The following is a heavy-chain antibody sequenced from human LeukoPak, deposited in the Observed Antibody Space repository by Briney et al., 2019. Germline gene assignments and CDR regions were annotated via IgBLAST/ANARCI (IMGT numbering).Heavy chain of an antibody. J-gene: IGHJ4*02. Sequence: GGSLRLSCAASGFTFSSYAMHWVRQAPGKGLEWVAVISYDGSNKYYADSVKGRFTISRDNSKNTLYLQMNSLRAEDTAVYYCARDARLGVFDYWGQGTLVTVSS. V-gene: IGHV3-30*04. CDR3: ARDARLGVFDY. D-gene: IGHD3-10*01. CDR1: GFTFSSYA. CDR2: ISYDGSNK.